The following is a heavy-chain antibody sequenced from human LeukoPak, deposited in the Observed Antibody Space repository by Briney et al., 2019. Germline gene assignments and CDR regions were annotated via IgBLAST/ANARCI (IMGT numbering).Heavy chain of an antibody. CDR2: ISGSGGNGYST. CDR1: GFTFSHFG. D-gene: IGHD6-13*01. Sequence: GSLRLSRAASGFTFSHFGMSWVRQAPGKGVGWVSVISGSGGNGYSTYYTDSVKGRFTISRGNSKNTLYLQMNSLRAEDTAVYYCAKEGGSSLYYFDSWGQGTLVTVSS. V-gene: IGHV3-23*01. J-gene: IGHJ4*02. CDR3: AKEGGSSLYYFDS.